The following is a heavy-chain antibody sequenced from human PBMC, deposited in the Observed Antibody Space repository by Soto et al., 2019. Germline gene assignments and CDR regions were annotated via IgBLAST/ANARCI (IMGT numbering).Heavy chain of an antibody. J-gene: IGHJ4*02. Sequence: SETLSLTCTVSGASISYGGFSWSWIRQSPGKGLEWIGYISHLESTYFHPSFKSRLTMSIDRTRNQFSLKLSSVTAADMAVYYCARGGGYDSFDYWGQGVLVTVS. V-gene: IGHV4-30-2*06. D-gene: IGHD5-12*01. CDR3: ARGGGYDSFDY. CDR2: ISHLEST. CDR1: GASISYGGFS.